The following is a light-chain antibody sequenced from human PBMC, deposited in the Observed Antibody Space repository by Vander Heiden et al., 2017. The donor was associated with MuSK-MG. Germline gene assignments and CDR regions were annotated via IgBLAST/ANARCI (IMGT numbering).Light chain of an antibody. J-gene: IGKJ5*01. CDR1: QSLLHSNGYNY. CDR2: LGS. V-gene: IGKV2-28*01. CDR3: MQALQTPNT. Sequence: DIVMTQSPLSLPVTPGEPASIYCRSSQSLLHSNGYNYWDWYLQKPGQSPQLLIYLGSNRASGVPDRFSGSESGTDFTLKISRVEAEDVGVYYCMQALQTPNTFGQGTRLEIK.